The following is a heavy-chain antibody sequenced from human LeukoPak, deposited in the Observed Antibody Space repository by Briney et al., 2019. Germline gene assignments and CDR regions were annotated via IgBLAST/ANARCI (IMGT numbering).Heavy chain of an antibody. J-gene: IGHJ4*02. CDR3: ARDVSYNSLDY. V-gene: IGHV3-33*01. D-gene: IGHD6-13*01. CDR1: GFTFSSHG. CDR2: IWYDGSKK. Sequence: PGRSLRLSCATSGFTFSSHGFYWVRQALGKGLEWVAVIWYDGSKKYYADSVKGRSTISRDNSKNTVYLEMNSLRAEDTAVYYCARDVSYNSLDYWGQGTLVTVSS.